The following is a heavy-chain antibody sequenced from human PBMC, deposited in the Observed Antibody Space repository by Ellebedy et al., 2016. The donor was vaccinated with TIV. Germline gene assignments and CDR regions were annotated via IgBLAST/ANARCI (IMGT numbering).Heavy chain of an antibody. Sequence: GESLKISXAASGFTFSNAWMSWVRQAPGKGLEWVGRIKSKTDGGTTDYAAPVKGRFTISRDDSKNTLYLQMNSLKTEDTAVYYCTGRIAAAGRTAHSRSVDYWGQGTLVTVSS. J-gene: IGHJ4*02. CDR3: TGRIAAAGRTAHSRSVDY. V-gene: IGHV3-15*01. CDR1: GFTFSNAW. CDR2: IKSKTDGGTT. D-gene: IGHD6-13*01.